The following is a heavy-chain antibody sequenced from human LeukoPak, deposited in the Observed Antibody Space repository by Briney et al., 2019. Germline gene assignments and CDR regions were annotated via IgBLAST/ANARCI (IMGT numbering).Heavy chain of an antibody. CDR3: GKDKVIVVVAGDKWDY. D-gene: IGHD2-2*01. V-gene: IGHV3-23*01. CDR1: GFTFSSFP. Sequence: GGSLRLSCAASGFTFSSFPMSWVRQAPGKGLEWVSGISGSGDTTYYGDSAKGRFTISRDNSNNTLYLQMNSLRAEDTAVYYCGKDKVIVVVAGDKWDYWGQGTLVTVSS. J-gene: IGHJ4*02. CDR2: ISGSGDTT.